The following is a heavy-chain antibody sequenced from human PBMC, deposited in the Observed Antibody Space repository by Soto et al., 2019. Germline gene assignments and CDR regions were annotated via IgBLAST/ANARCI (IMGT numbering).Heavy chain of an antibody. V-gene: IGHV3-11*06. J-gene: IGHJ4*02. CDR2: ISSSSSYT. D-gene: IGHD7-27*01. CDR3: ARRTKLGTPDLSFDX. Sequence: WGSLRLSCAASGFTFSDYYMSWIRQAPGKGLEWVSYISSSSSYTNYADSVKVRFTISRDNAKNSLYLQMNSLRAEDTAVYYCARRTKLGTPDLSFDXWGQGTLVTVSX. CDR1: GFTFSDYY.